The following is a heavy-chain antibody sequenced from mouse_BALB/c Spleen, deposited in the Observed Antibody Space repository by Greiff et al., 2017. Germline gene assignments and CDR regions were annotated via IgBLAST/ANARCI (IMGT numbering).Heavy chain of an antibody. J-gene: IGHJ4*01. V-gene: IGHV14-3*02. Sequence: EVQLQQSGAELVKPGASVKLSCTASGFNIKDTYMHWVKQRPEQGLEWIGRIDPANGNTKYDPKFQGKATITADTSSNTAYLQLSSLTSEDTAVYYCAYRYDGYAMDYWGQGTSVTVSS. CDR3: AYRYDGYAMDY. D-gene: IGHD2-14*01. CDR2: IDPANGNT. CDR1: GFNIKDTY.